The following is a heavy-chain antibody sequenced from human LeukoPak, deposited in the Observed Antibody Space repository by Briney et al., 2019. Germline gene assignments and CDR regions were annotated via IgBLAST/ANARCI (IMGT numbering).Heavy chain of an antibody. D-gene: IGHD2-2*01. J-gene: IGHJ4*02. CDR1: GYHFTSHW. V-gene: IGHV5-51*01. CDR2: IYPGDSDT. Sequence: GESLQISRKGLGYHFTSHWNGWVRQMPGKGLEWMGIIYPGDSDTRYSPSFQGQVTISADKSISTAYLQWSSLKASETATYYWARHQSREVGPAAVFDYWGQGTLVTVSS. CDR3: ARHQSREVGPAAVFDY.